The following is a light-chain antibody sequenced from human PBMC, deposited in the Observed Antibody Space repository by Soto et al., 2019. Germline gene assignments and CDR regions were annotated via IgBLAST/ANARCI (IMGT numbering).Light chain of an antibody. J-gene: IGLJ1*01. V-gene: IGLV2-14*01. CDR2: DVS. CDR3: SSYTSSLFV. CDR1: SSDVGGYNY. Sequence: QSALTQPASVSGSPGQSITISCTGTSSDVGGYNYVSWYQQHPGKAPKLMIYDVSNRPSGVSNRFSGSKSGNTASLPISGLQAEDEADYYCSSYTSSLFVFGTGTKVTVL.